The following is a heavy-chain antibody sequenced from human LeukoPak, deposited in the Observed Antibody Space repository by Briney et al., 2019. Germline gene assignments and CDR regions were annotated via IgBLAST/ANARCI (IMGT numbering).Heavy chain of an antibody. CDR1: GDSISNYY. D-gene: IGHD5-12*01. V-gene: IGHV4-59*01. Sequence: SETLSLTCTVSGDSISNYYWSWVRQPPGKGLGWIGYIYYSGRTNYNPSLKSRVTISVDTSKNQISLKLSSVTAADTAVYYCARDRGEATLDDLYYYYGMDVWGQGTTVTVSS. CDR2: IYYSGRT. CDR3: ARDRGEATLDDLYYYYGMDV. J-gene: IGHJ6*02.